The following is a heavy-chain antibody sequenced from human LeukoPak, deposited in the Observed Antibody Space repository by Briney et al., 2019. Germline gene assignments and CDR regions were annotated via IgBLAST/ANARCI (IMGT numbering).Heavy chain of an antibody. CDR1: GFTFSSYA. V-gene: IGHV3-30-3*01. Sequence: GGSLRLSCAASGFTFSSYAMHWVRQAPGKGLEWVAVISYDGSNKYYADSVKGRFTISRDNSENTLYLQMNSLRAEDTAVYYCARDSSCSGGSCYPTFDYWGQGTLVTVSS. D-gene: IGHD2-15*01. CDR3: ARDSSCSGGSCYPTFDY. J-gene: IGHJ4*02. CDR2: ISYDGSNK.